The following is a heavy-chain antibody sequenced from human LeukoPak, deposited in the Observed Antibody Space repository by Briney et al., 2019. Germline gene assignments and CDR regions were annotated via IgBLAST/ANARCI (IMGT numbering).Heavy chain of an antibody. CDR1: GFTFSSYA. Sequence: GGSLRLSCAASGFTFSSYAMHWVRQAPGKGLEWVAVISYDGSNKYYADSVKGRFTISRDNSKNTLYPQMNSLRAEDTAVYYCASGSGSYYFLKLDYWGQGTLVTVSS. CDR2: ISYDGSNK. J-gene: IGHJ4*02. CDR3: ASGSGSYYFLKLDY. V-gene: IGHV3-30-3*01. D-gene: IGHD3-10*01.